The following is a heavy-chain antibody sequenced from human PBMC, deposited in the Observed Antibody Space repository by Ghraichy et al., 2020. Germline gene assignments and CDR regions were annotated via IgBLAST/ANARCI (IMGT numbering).Heavy chain of an antibody. CDR1: GYTFTSYA. Sequence: ASVKVSCKASGYTFTSYAMHWVRQAPGQRLEWMGWINAGNGNTKYSQKFQGRVTITRDTSASTAYMELSSLRSEDTAVYYCARDDSSGYYYFDYWGQGTLVTVSS. CDR3: ARDDSSGYYYFDY. V-gene: IGHV1-3*01. CDR2: INAGNGNT. D-gene: IGHD3-22*01. J-gene: IGHJ4*02.